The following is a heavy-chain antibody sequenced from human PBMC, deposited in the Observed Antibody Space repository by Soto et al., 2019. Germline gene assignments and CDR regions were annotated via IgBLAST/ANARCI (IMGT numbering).Heavy chain of an antibody. Sequence: QVQLVESGGGVVQPGRSLRLSCAVSGFTVSSYGMHWVGQAPGKGLEWVAVISRDGGTKYYADSVKGRFTISRDNSRNTLFLEMNSLRSDDMAVYYCTGEVASGYWGQGTLVTVSS. CDR2: ISRDGGTK. D-gene: IGHD2-8*02. V-gene: IGHV3-30*03. CDR3: TGEVASGY. J-gene: IGHJ4*02. CDR1: GFTVSSYG.